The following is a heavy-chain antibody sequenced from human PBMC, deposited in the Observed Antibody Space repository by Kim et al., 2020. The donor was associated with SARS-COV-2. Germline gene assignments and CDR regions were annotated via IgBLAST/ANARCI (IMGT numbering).Heavy chain of an antibody. Sequence: IYYADSVKGLFTISRDNAKNSLYLQMNSLRAEDTAVYYCAGMTFYWYFDLWGRGTLVTVSS. J-gene: IGHJ2*01. CDR2: I. CDR3: AGMTFYWYFDL. V-gene: IGHV3-11*01.